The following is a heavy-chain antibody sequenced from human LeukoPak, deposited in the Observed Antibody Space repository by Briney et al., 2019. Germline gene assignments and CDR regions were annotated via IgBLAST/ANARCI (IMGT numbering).Heavy chain of an antibody. CDR3: ARSLRGWYKDY. Sequence: GGSLRLSCAASGFTFSSYSMNWVRQAPGKGLEWVSSISSSSSNKYYADSVKGRFTISRDNSKNTLYLQMNSLRAENTAVYYCARSLRGWYKDYWGQGTLVTVSS. CDR2: ISSSSSNK. J-gene: IGHJ4*02. CDR1: GFTFSSYS. V-gene: IGHV3-21*01. D-gene: IGHD6-19*01.